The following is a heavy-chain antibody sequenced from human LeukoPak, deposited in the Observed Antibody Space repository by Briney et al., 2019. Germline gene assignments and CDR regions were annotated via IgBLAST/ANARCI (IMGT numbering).Heavy chain of an antibody. V-gene: IGHV4-34*01. J-gene: IGHJ4*02. D-gene: IGHD3-10*01. CDR2: INHSGST. CDR1: GGSFSDYS. CDR3: ARRGSELLWFGELSGFDY. Sequence: PSETLSLTCAVYGGSFSDYSWSWIRQPPGKGLEWIGEINHSGSTNYNPSLKSRVTISVDTSKNQFSLKLSSVTAADTAVYYCARRGSELLWFGELSGFDYWGQGTLVTVSS.